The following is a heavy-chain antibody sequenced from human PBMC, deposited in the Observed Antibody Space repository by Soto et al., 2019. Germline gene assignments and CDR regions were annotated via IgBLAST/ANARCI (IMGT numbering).Heavy chain of an antibody. Sequence: EVQLLESGGGLVQPGGSLRLSCAASGFTFSSYAMSWVRQAPGKGLEWVSAISGSGGSTYYAYSVKGRFTISRDNSKNTLYLQMNSLRAEDTAVYYCAKAIVPFIVGATGDYWGQGTLVTVSS. V-gene: IGHV3-23*01. CDR3: AKAIVPFIVGATGDY. CDR1: GFTFSSYA. CDR2: ISGSGGST. D-gene: IGHD1-26*01. J-gene: IGHJ4*02.